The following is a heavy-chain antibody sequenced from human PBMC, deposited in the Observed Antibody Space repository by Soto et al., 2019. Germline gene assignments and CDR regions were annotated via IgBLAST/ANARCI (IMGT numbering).Heavy chain of an antibody. D-gene: IGHD3-22*01. CDR1: GFTFSDYY. CDR2: ISSSGSTI. CDR3: AREISPLITMIVVAPPDY. V-gene: IGHV3-11*01. J-gene: IGHJ4*02. Sequence: PGGSLRLSCAASGFTFSDYYMSWIRQAPGKGLEWVSYISSSGSTIYYADSVKGRFTTSRDNAKNSLYLQMNSLRAEDTAVYYCAREISPLITMIVVAPPDYWGQGTLVTVSS.